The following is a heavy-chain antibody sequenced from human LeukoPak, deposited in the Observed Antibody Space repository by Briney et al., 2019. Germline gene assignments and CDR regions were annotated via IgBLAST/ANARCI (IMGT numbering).Heavy chain of an antibody. CDR2: ISGSGAST. D-gene: IGHD2-2*01. J-gene: IGHJ4*02. V-gene: IGHV3-23*01. CDR1: GFTFSSYA. CDR3: AKAALRYQLLSSLDY. Sequence: GGSLRLSCAASGFTFSSYAMNWARQAPGEGLEWVSAISGSGASTYYADSVKGRFTISRDNSKNTLYLQMNSLRAEDTAIYYCAKAALRYQLLSSLDYWGQGTLVTVSS.